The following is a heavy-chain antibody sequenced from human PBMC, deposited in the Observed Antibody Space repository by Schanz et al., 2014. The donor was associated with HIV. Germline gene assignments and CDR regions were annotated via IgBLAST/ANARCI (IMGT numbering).Heavy chain of an antibody. CDR1: GYTFSGHY. CDR2: INPNSGGT. D-gene: IGHD1-26*01. J-gene: IGHJ3*02. Sequence: QVQLVQSGAAVKKPGASVKVSCKASGYTFSGHYLHWVRQAPGQGLEWMGWINPNSGGTNYAQKFQGRVTISRDTSISTAYMEVSRLRSDDTAVYYCARGIVGATPAFDIWGQGTMVTVSS. V-gene: IGHV1-2*02. CDR3: ARGIVGATPAFDI.